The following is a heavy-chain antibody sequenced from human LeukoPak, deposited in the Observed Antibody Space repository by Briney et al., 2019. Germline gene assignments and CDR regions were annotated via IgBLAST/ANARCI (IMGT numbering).Heavy chain of an antibody. D-gene: IGHD2-15*01. CDR3: ARVPMGGLLLFNWFDP. Sequence: GASVKVSCKASGYTFTSYGISWVRQAPGQGLEWMGWISAYNGNTNYAQKLQGRVTMTTDTSTGTAYMELRSLRSDDTAVYYCARVPMGGLLLFNWFDPWGQGTLVTVSS. V-gene: IGHV1-18*01. CDR1: GYTFTSYG. CDR2: ISAYNGNT. J-gene: IGHJ5*02.